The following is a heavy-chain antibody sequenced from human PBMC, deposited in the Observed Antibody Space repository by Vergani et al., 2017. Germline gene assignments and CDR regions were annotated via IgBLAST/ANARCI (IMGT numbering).Heavy chain of an antibody. D-gene: IGHD3-22*01. V-gene: IGHV4-59*05. J-gene: IGHJ4*02. CDR3: ASYYYYDSSGYDY. Sequence: QVQLVESGGGLVKPGGSLRLSCAASGFTFSDYYMSWIRQAPGKGLEWIGSIYYSGSTYYNPSLKSRGTISVDTSKNQFSLKLSSVTAADTAVYYCASYYYYDSSGYDYWGQGTLVTVSS. CDR1: GFTFSDYY. CDR2: IYYSGST.